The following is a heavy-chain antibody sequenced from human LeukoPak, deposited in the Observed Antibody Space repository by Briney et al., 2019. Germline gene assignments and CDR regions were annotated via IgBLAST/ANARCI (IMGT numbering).Heavy chain of an antibody. CDR1: GGSISSYS. V-gene: IGHV4-59*01. CDR2: VHYNGSP. Sequence: SETLSLTCTVSGGSISSYSWSWIRQPPGKGLEWIGYVHYNGSPNYNPSLKSRVTISVDTSKNQFSLKLSSVTAADTAVYYCARGGVTIFGVATPTNWFDPWGQGTLVTVSS. D-gene: IGHD3-3*01. J-gene: IGHJ5*02. CDR3: ARGGVTIFGVATPTNWFDP.